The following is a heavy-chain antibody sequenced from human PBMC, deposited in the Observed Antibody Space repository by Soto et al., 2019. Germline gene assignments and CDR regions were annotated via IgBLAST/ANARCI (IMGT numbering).Heavy chain of an antibody. J-gene: IGHJ4*02. CDR3: TRDCAPNNYYASRGPLSSLEY. D-gene: IGHD3-22*01. CDR1: GFTFNSYC. CDR2: IWYDGINK. Sequence: GGSLRLSCAASGFTFNSYCMHWVRQAPCKGPQWVAVIWYDGINKYYADSVKGRFTLSRDNSKNTLYLQMNSLRAEDTAVYYCTRDCAPNNYYASRGPLSSLEYWGGGTLVAVCS. V-gene: IGHV3-33*01.